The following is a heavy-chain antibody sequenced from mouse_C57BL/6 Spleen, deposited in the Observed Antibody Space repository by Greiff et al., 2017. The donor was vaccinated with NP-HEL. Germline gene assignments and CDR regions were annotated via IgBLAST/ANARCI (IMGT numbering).Heavy chain of an antibody. CDR1: GYTFTSYW. CDR2: IYPGSGST. Sequence: VQLQQSGAELVKPGASVKMSCKASGYTFTSYWITWVKQRPGQGLEWIGDIYPGSGSTNYNEKFKSKDTLTVDTSSSTAYMQLSSLTSEDSAVYYCARSGTVVAEDWYFDVWGTGTTVTVAS. D-gene: IGHD1-1*01. V-gene: IGHV1-55*01. J-gene: IGHJ1*03. CDR3: ARSGTVVAEDWYFDV.